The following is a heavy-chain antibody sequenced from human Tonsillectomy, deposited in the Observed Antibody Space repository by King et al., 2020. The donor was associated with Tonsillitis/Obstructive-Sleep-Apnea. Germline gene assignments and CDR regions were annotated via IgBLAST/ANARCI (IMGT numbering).Heavy chain of an antibody. D-gene: IGHD2-21*01. CDR3: ARGIHSSYYYMDV. Sequence: QLVQSGGGLVRPGGSLRLSCAASGFTFSDYYMSWIRQAPGKGLEWISYISSGGSSKFYADSVEGRFTISRDNARNSLYLQMISLGAEDTAVYYCARGIHSSYYYMDVWGRGPTVTVSS. CDR1: GFTFSDYY. J-gene: IGHJ6*03. CDR2: ISSGGSSK. V-gene: IGHV3-11*01.